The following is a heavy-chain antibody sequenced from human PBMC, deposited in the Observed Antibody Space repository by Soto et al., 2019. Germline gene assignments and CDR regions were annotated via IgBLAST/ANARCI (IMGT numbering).Heavy chain of an antibody. V-gene: IGHV3-15*07. D-gene: IGHD3-22*01. Sequence: EVQLVESGGGLVKPGGSLRLSCAASGFTFSNAWINWVRQAPGKGLEWVGRIKSTTNGGTTDYAAPVKGRFAISRDDSNNMVYLQMNSLKIEDTAVYYCTTDSYSTIIVVRFDYWGHGTLVTVSS. CDR3: TTDSYSTIIVVRFDY. CDR2: IKSTTNGGTT. J-gene: IGHJ4*01. CDR1: GFTFSNAW.